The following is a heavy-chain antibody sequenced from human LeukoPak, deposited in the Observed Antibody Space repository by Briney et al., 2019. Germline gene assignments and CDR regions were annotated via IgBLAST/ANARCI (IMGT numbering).Heavy chain of an antibody. J-gene: IGHJ4*02. Sequence: SQTLSLTCAVSGDSVSRNSATWNWIRQSPSRGLEWLGRTYYRSKWYREYAVSVKGRITINPDTSENQFSLQLNSVTPEDTAVYHCARNSGGVVDYWGPGTLVTVSS. CDR1: GDSVSRNSAT. V-gene: IGHV6-1*01. CDR2: TYYRSKWYR. D-gene: IGHD3-16*01. CDR3: ARNSGGVVDY.